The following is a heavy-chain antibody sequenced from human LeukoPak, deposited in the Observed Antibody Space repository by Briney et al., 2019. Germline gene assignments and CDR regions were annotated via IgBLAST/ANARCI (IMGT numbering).Heavy chain of an antibody. CDR1: GGSISSSSYY. CDR3: ARDSSWNDVGYFDY. V-gene: IGHV4-39*02. D-gene: IGHD1-1*01. CDR2: IYYSGST. Sequence: SETLSLTCTVSGGSISSSSYYWGWIRQPPGKGLEWIGSIYYSGSTYYDPSLKSRVTISVDTSKNQFSLKLSSVTAADTAVYYCARDSSWNDVGYFDYWGQGTLVTVSS. J-gene: IGHJ4*02.